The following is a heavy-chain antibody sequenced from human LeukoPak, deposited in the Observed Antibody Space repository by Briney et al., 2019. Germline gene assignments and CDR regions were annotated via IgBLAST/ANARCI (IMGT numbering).Heavy chain of an antibody. Sequence: GGSLRLSCAASGFTFDDYAMHWVRQAPGKGLEWVSGISWNSGSIGYADSVKGRFTISRDNAKNSLYLQINSLRAEDTALYYCAKDAPRGAVAGVFDYWGQGTLVTVSS. V-gene: IGHV3-9*01. CDR3: AKDAPRGAVAGVFDY. CDR2: ISWNSGSI. D-gene: IGHD6-19*01. J-gene: IGHJ4*02. CDR1: GFTFDDYA.